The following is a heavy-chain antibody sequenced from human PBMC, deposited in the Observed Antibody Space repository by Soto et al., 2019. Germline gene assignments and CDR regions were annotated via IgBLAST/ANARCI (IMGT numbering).Heavy chain of an antibody. J-gene: IGHJ4*02. Sequence: QVQLVQSGAEVKKPGSSVKVSCKASGGAFSSYAISWVRQAPGQGLEWMGGIIPIFGTANYAQKFQGRVTITADEYTSTAYMELSSLSSEYTAVYYCARARLTYYYDSSGYFPDDYGVQGPLVTV. CDR3: ARARLTYYYDSSGYFPDDY. CDR2: IIPIFGTA. CDR1: GGAFSSYA. V-gene: IGHV1-69*01. D-gene: IGHD3-22*01.